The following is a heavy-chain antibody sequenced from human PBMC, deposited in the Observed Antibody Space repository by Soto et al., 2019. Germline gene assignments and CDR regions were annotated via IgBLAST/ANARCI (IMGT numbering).Heavy chain of an antibody. D-gene: IGHD3-3*01. J-gene: IGHJ3*02. CDR1: GGTFSSYT. V-gene: IGHV1-69*04. Sequence: SVKVSCKASGGTFSSYTISWVRQAPGQGLEWMGRIIPILGIANYAQKFQGRVTITADKSTSTAYMELSSLRSEDTAVYYCARDLNIYYDFWSGQGAFDIWGQGTMVTVSS. CDR2: IIPILGIA. CDR3: ARDLNIYYDFWSGQGAFDI.